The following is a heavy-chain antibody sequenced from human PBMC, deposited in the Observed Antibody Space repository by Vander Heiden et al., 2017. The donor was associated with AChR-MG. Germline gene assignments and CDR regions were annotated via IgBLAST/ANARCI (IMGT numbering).Heavy chain of an antibody. J-gene: IGHJ4*02. CDR2: ISYDGSNK. CDR1: GFTFSSYA. D-gene: IGHD4-17*01. Sequence: QVQLVESGGGVVQPGRSLRLSCAASGFTFSSYAMHWVRQAPGKGLEWVAVISYDGSNKYYADSVKGRFTISRDNSKNTLYLQMNSLRAEDTAVYYCARLAFLLGQTTFDYWGQGTLVTVSS. V-gene: IGHV3-30-3*01. CDR3: ARLAFLLGQTTFDY.